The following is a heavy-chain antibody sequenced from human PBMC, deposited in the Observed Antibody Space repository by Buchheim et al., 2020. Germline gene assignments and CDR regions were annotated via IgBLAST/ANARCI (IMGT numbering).Heavy chain of an antibody. D-gene: IGHD5-18*01. CDR2: INPSGGST. V-gene: IGHV1-46*01. Sequence: QVQLVQSGAEVKKPGASVKVSCKASGYTFTSYYMHWVRQAPGQGLEWMGIINPSGGSTSYAQKFQGRVTMTRDTSTSTVYMELSRLRSEDTAVYYCARDSRGTPRYYTAMVTYGMDVWGQGTT. J-gene: IGHJ6*02. CDR3: ARDSRGTPRYYTAMVTYGMDV. CDR1: GYTFTSYY.